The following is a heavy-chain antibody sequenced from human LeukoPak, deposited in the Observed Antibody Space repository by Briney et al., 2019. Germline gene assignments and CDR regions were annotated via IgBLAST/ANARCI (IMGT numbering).Heavy chain of an antibody. CDR1: GGSISRTNW. D-gene: IGHD1-26*01. J-gene: IGHJ4*02. CDR2: ISLSGRT. V-gene: IGHV4-4*02. CDR3: SRESGAFSPFGY. Sequence: PSGTLSLTCAVSGGSISRTNWWRWVRQSPGQGLEWIGEISLSGRTNYNPSLQSRVTMSLDESKNQLSLDLASVTAADTAVYYCSRESGAFSPFGYWGQGTLVTVHS.